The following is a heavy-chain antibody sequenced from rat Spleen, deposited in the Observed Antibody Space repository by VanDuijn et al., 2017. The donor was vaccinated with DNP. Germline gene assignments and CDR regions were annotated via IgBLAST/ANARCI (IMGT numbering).Heavy chain of an antibody. J-gene: IGHJ2*01. CDR1: GFTFSDYN. CDR2: IIYDGSRT. V-gene: IGHV5-7*01. Sequence: EVQLVESGGGLVQPGRSLKLSCAASGFTFSDYNMAWVRQAPKKGLEWVATIIYDGSRTYYRDSVKGRFTISTDNAKITLYIQMDSLRSEDTATYYCARHNYGSYLPDYWGQGVMVTVSS. D-gene: IGHD1-3*01. CDR3: ARHNYGSYLPDY.